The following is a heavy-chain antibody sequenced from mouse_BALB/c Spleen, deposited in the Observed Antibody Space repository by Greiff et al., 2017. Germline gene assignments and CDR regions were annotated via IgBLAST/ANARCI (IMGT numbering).Heavy chain of an antibody. CDR1: GYTFTSYW. Sequence: QVQLKQPGAELVRPGASVKLSCKASGYTFTSYWINWVKQRPGQGLEWIGNIYPSDSYTNYNQKFKDKATLTVDKSSSTAYMQLSSPTSEDSAVYYCTRRYGNLYAMDYWGQGTSVTVSS. J-gene: IGHJ4*01. D-gene: IGHD2-1*01. CDR2: IYPSDSYT. V-gene: IGHV1-69*02. CDR3: TRRYGNLYAMDY.